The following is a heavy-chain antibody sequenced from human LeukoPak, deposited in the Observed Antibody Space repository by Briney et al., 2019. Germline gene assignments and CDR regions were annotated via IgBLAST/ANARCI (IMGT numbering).Heavy chain of an antibody. Sequence: SVKVSCKASGGTFSSYAISWVRQAPGQGLEWMGGIIPIFGTANYAQKFHGRVTITTDESTSTAYMELSSLRSEDTAVYYCARGPAVAGRTRYSYMDVWGKGTTVTVSS. V-gene: IGHV1-69*05. CDR2: IIPIFGTA. J-gene: IGHJ6*03. CDR3: ARGPAVAGRTRYSYMDV. D-gene: IGHD6-19*01. CDR1: GGTFSSYA.